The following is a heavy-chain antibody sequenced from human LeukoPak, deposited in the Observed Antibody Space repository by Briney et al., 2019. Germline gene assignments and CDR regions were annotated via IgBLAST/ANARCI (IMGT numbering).Heavy chain of an antibody. CDR2: ISYDGSNK. Sequence: GGSLRLSCAASGFTFSSYAMHWVRQAPGKGLEWVAVISYDGSNKYYADSVKGRFTISRDNSKNTLYLQMNSLRAEDTAVYYCARRSLGAAAGDYWGQGTLVTVSS. V-gene: IGHV3-30-3*01. CDR3: ARRSLGAAAGDY. CDR1: GFTFSSYA. D-gene: IGHD6-13*01. J-gene: IGHJ4*02.